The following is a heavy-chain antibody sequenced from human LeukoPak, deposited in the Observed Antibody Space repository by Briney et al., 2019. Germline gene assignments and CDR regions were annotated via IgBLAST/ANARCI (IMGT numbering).Heavy chain of an antibody. D-gene: IGHD6-13*01. Sequence: ASVKVSCKASGYTFTGYAMHWVRQAPGQRLEWMGWINAGNGNTKYSQKFQGRVTITRDTSASTAYMELSSLRSEDTAVYYCARDYSSSWYLFYFDYWGQGTLVTVSS. CDR1: GYTFTGYA. V-gene: IGHV1-3*01. J-gene: IGHJ4*02. CDR3: ARDYSSSWYLFYFDY. CDR2: INAGNGNT.